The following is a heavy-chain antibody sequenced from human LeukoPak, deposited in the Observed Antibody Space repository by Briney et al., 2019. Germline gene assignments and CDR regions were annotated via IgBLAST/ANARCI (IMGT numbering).Heavy chain of an antibody. CDR1: GYTFTSYG. Sequence: GASVKVSCKASGYTFTSYGISWVRQAPGQGLEWMGWISAYNGNTNYAQKLQGRVTMTTDTSTSTAYMELRSLRSDDTAVYYCARTEITMIVVVDPEEAYYFDYWGQGTLVTVSS. J-gene: IGHJ4*02. V-gene: IGHV1-18*01. CDR2: ISAYNGNT. CDR3: ARTEITMIVVVDPEEAYYFDY. D-gene: IGHD3-22*01.